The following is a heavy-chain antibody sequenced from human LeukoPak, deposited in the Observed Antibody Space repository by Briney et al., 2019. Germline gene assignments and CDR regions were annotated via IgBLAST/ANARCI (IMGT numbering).Heavy chain of an antibody. J-gene: IGHJ4*02. D-gene: IGHD5-24*01. Sequence: SETLSLTGTVSGGSTSGYFWSWIRQPPGNGLKWIGSIYYSGSTNYNPSLKSRVTISVDTSKNQFLLRLSSVNAADTAVYYCARGRRLQLPDYWGQGTLVTVSS. CDR1: GGSTSGYF. V-gene: IGHV4-59*01. CDR3: ARGRRLQLPDY. CDR2: IYYSGST.